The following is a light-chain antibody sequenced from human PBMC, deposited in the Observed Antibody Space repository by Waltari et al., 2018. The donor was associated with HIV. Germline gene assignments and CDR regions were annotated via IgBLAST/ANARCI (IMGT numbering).Light chain of an antibody. J-gene: IGKJ2*01. CDR3: MQAVQTPYT. V-gene: IGKV2-28*01. Sequence: EIVMTQSPLALPVTPREPASISCRSSQSLLHSNGYAYLDWYLQRPGQSPQLLIYLGSNRASGVPDRFSGSGSGTDFTLKISRLEAEDVGVYYCMQAVQTPYTFGQGTKLEIK. CDR1: QSLLHSNGYAY. CDR2: LGS.